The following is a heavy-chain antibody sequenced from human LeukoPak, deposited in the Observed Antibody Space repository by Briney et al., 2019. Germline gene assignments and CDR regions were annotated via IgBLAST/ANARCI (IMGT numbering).Heavy chain of an antibody. CDR2: ISTGGRTV. D-gene: IGHD4-17*01. CDR1: GFTFSDYE. Sequence: GGSLRLSCAASGFTFSDYEMNWVRQAPGKGLEWLSYISTGGRTVKYADSVKSRFTISRDNARSSLFLQMSNLRVEDTAVYFCARGATVTYYFDHWGQGALVAVSS. V-gene: IGHV3-48*03. J-gene: IGHJ4*02. CDR3: ARGATVTYYFDH.